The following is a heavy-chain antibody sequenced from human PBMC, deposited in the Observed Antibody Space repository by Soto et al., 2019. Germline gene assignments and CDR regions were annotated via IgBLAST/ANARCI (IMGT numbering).Heavy chain of an antibody. J-gene: IGHJ4*02. CDR1: GGSITTYR. D-gene: IGHD6-19*01. Sequence: SETLSLPCTVSGGSITTYRWSWIRQSPGKGLGWIGYIDNSGNSNYSPFRKDRVTISVDKSKNQFSLKLSSVTPTDTAVYYCARNWFSVAGRYHFDYWGQGALVTVSS. CDR2: IDNSGNS. V-gene: IGHV4-59*01. CDR3: ARNWFSVAGRYHFDY.